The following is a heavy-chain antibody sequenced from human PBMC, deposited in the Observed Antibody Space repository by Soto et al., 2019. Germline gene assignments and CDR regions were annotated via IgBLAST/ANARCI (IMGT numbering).Heavy chain of an antibody. CDR1: GGTFSSYA. CDR2: IIPIFGTA. CDR3: ASRWDFWSGKPDTYGGMDV. Sequence: GASVKVSCKASGGTFSSYAISWARHAPGQGLEWMGGIIPIFGTANYAQKFQGRVTITADESTSTAYMELSSLRSEDTAVYYCASRWDFWSGKPDTYGGMDVWGQGTTVTVSS. J-gene: IGHJ6*02. V-gene: IGHV1-69*13. D-gene: IGHD3-3*01.